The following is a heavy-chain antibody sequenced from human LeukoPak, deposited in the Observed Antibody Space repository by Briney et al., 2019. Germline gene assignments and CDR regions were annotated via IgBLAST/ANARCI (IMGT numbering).Heavy chain of an antibody. CDR2: ISYDGSNK. D-gene: IGHD3-10*01. CDR1: GFTFSSYA. CDR3: ARGAITRLIIMVRGVICCAFDS. Sequence: GGALRLSCAASGFTFSSYATHWVRQAPGKGLEWVAVISYDGSNKYYADSVKRRFTISRDNSKNTLYLKMNSLRAEDKAVYSCARGAITRLIIMVRGVICCAFDSWGQGPLVTVSS. V-gene: IGHV3-30*01. J-gene: IGHJ4*02.